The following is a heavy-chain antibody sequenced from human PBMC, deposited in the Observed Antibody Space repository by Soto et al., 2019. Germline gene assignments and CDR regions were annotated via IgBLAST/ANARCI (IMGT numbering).Heavy chain of an antibody. Sequence: ASVKVSCKVSGYTLTELSMHWVRQAPGKGLEWMGGFDPEDGETIYAQKFQGRVTMTEDTSIDTAYMELSSLRSEDTAVYYCATAADHYDYVWGSYRSPRYFDYWGQGTLVTVSS. D-gene: IGHD3-16*02. J-gene: IGHJ4*02. CDR3: ATAADHYDYVWGSYRSPRYFDY. V-gene: IGHV1-24*01. CDR2: FDPEDGET. CDR1: GYTLTELS.